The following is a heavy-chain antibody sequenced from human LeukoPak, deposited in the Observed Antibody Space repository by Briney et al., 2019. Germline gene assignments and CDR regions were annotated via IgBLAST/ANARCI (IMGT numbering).Heavy chain of an antibody. CDR1: GFTFSSYA. Sequence: HTGGSLRLSCAASGFTFSSYAMSWVRQAPGKGLEWVSGISGSGDNTYYADSVKGRFTISRDNSKNTLYLQMNSLRAEDTAVYYCAKDHDFWSGYYPYYYYYGMDVWGQGTTVTVSS. V-gene: IGHV3-23*01. CDR3: AKDHDFWSGYYPYYYYYGMDV. J-gene: IGHJ6*02. D-gene: IGHD3-3*01. CDR2: ISGSGDNT.